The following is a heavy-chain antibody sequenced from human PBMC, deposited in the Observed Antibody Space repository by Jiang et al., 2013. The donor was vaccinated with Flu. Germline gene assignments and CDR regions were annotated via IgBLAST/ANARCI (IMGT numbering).Heavy chain of an antibody. CDR2: IYSSGST. D-gene: IGHD1-14*01. CDR1: GGSTSNYY. J-gene: IGHJ4*02. Sequence: SGPGLVKPSETLSLTCTVSGGSTSNYYWSWIRQPPGKGLEWIGYIYSSGSTVYNPSLNSRVTISVDTSKNQVSLKLSSVTAADTAVYYCARSPGYYFDYWGQGNLVTVSS. V-gene: IGHV4-59*01. CDR3: ARSPGYYFDY.